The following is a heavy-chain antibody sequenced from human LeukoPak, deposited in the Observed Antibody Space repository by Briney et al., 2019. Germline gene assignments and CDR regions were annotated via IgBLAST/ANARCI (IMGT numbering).Heavy chain of an antibody. V-gene: IGHV4-4*07. CDR2: IYTSGST. Sequence: SETLSLTCTVSGGSISSYYWSWIRQPAGKGLEWIGRIYTSGSTNYNPSLKSRVTMSVDTSKNQFSLKLSSVTAADTAVYYCARADCTNGVCYYYGMDVWGQGTTVTVSS. CDR3: ARADCTNGVCYYYGMDV. CDR1: GGSISSYY. D-gene: IGHD2-8*01. J-gene: IGHJ6*02.